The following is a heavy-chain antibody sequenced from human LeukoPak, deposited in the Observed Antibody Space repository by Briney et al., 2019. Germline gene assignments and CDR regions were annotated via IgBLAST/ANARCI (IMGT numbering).Heavy chain of an antibody. D-gene: IGHD3-9*01. Sequence: SETLSLTCAVSGGTLSGYYWTWIRQPAGKGLEWIGRIYTSGSTNYNPSLKSRVTMSVDTSKNQFSLKLSSVTAADTAVYYCARVERYDILTGYFPGYYYYMDVWGKGTTVTISS. CDR1: GGTLSGYY. CDR2: IYTSGST. V-gene: IGHV4-4*07. CDR3: ARVERYDILTGYFPGYYYYMDV. J-gene: IGHJ6*03.